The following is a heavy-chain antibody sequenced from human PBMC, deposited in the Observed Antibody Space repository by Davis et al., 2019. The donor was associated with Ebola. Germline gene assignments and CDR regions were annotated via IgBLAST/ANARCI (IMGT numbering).Heavy chain of an antibody. V-gene: IGHV3-48*02. J-gene: IGHJ6*02. CDR1: GFTFSSYS. CDR2: ISSSSSTI. Sequence: PGGSLRPSCAASGFTFSSYSMNCVRQAPGKGLEWVSYISSSSSTIYYADSVKGRFTISRDNAKNSLYLQMTSLRDEDTAVYYCAREGGLRYFDWLSFSMDVWGQGTTVTVSS. D-gene: IGHD3-9*01. CDR3: AREGGLRYFDWLSFSMDV.